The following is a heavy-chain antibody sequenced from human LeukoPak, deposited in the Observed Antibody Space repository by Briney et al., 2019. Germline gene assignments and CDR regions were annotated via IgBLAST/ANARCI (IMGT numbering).Heavy chain of an antibody. CDR3: ARDDYRGVTNFDP. CDR1: GGSISPYF. J-gene: IGHJ5*02. Sequence: MSSETLSLTCTVSGGSISPYFWSWMRQTPGKGLEWIGYISYTGCTNYNPALKSRVTISVDTSKNQFSLQLTSVTAADTAVYYCARDDYRGVTNFDPWGQGTLDTVSS. CDR2: ISYTGCT. D-gene: IGHD3-10*01. V-gene: IGHV4-59*01.